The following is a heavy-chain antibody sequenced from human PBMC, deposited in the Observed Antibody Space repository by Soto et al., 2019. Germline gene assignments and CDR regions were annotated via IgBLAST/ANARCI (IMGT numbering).Heavy chain of an antibody. D-gene: IGHD6-6*01. CDR3: ARYSSSSGRWFDP. J-gene: IGHJ5*02. CDR1: GGSISSGGYY. CDR2: IYYSGST. Sequence: QVQLQESGPGLVKPSQTLSLTCTVSGGSISSGGYYWSWIRQHPGKGLEWIGYIYYSGSTYYNPSLKSRVTISVDTSKNQFSLKLSSVTAAYTAVYYCARYSSSSGRWFDPWGQGTLVTVSS. V-gene: IGHV4-31*03.